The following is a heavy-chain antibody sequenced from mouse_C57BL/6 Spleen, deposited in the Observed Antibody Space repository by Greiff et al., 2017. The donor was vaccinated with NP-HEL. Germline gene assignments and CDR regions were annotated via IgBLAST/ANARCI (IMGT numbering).Heavy chain of an antibody. Sequence: QVQLQQPGAELVKPGASVKMSCKASGYTFTSYWITWVKQRPGQGLEWIGDIYPGSGSTNYNEKFKSKATLTVDTSSSTAYMQLSSLTSEDSAVYYCARRGKYDYDWFAYWGQGTLVTVSA. V-gene: IGHV1-55*01. CDR3: ARRGKYDYDWFAY. D-gene: IGHD2-4*01. CDR1: GYTFTSYW. J-gene: IGHJ3*01. CDR2: IYPGSGST.